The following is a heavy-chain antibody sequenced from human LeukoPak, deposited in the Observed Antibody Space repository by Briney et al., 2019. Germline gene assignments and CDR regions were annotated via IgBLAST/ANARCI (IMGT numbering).Heavy chain of an antibody. CDR3: ARPYTSGSYLLY. D-gene: IGHD3-10*01. CDR2: INHSGST. J-gene: IGHJ4*02. CDR1: GGSFSGYY. Sequence: ASETLSLTRAVYGGSFSGYYWSWIRQPPGKGLEWIGEINHSGSTNYNPSLKSRVTISVDTSKNQFSLKLNSVTAADTAVYYCARPYTSGSYLLYWGQGTLVTVSS. V-gene: IGHV4-34*01.